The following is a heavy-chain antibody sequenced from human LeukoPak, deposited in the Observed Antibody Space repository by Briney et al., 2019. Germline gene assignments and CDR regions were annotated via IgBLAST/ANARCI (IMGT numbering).Heavy chain of an antibody. D-gene: IGHD3-9*01. V-gene: IGHV1-58*02. CDR3: AAAYYDILTGHPYYFDY. Sequence: VASVKVSCKASGFTFTSSAMQWVRQARGQRLEWIGWIVVGSGNTNYAQKFQERVTITRDMSTSTAYMELSSLRSEDTAVYYCAAAYYDILTGHPYYFDYWGQGTLVTVSS. J-gene: IGHJ4*02. CDR1: GFTFTSSA. CDR2: IVVGSGNT.